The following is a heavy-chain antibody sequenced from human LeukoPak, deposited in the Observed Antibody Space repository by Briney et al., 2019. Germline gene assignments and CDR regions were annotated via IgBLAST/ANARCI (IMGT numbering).Heavy chain of an antibody. CDR2: IYTSGST. Sequence: SETLSLTCTVSGGSISSYYWSWIRQPAGKGLEWIGRIYTSGSTNYNPSLKSRVTMSVDTSKNQFSLKLSSVTAADTAVYYCAREWALGYCSGGSCYSYYYYYYMDVWGKGTTVTISS. J-gene: IGHJ6*03. V-gene: IGHV4-4*07. D-gene: IGHD2-15*01. CDR1: GGSISSYY. CDR3: AREWALGYCSGGSCYSYYYYYYMDV.